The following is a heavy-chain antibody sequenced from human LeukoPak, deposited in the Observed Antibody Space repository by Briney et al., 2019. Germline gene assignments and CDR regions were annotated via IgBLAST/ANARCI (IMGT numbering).Heavy chain of an antibody. V-gene: IGHV3-30*04. Sequence: GGSLRLSYAASGFTFSSYAMHWVRQAPGKGLEWVAVISYDGSNKYYADSVKGRFTISRDNSKNTLYLQMNSLRAEDTAVYYCAREHSYGSPHLDYWGQGTLVTVSS. D-gene: IGHD5-18*01. CDR2: ISYDGSNK. CDR1: GFTFSSYA. CDR3: AREHSYGSPHLDY. J-gene: IGHJ4*02.